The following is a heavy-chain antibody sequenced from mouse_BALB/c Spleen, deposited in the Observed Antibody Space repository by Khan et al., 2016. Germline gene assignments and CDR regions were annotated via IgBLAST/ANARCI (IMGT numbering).Heavy chain of an antibody. CDR2: IYPGDGDT. J-gene: IGHJ3*01. Sequence: QVRLQQSGAELVRSGSSVKISCKASGFAFSSYWMNWVKQRPGQGLEWIGQIYPGDGDTNYNGKFKGKATLTADKSSSTAYMQLSSLTSEDSAVYFCARGTPFANWGQGTLVTASA. V-gene: IGHV1-80*01. D-gene: IGHD2-14*01. CDR1: GFAFSSYW. CDR3: ARGTPFAN.